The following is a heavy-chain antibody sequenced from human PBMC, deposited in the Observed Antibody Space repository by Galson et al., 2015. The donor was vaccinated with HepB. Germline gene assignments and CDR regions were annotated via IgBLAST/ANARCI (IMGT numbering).Heavy chain of an antibody. V-gene: IGHV3-30*02. J-gene: IGHJ4*02. Sequence: SLRLSCAASGFTFSSYGMHWVRQAPGKGLEWVTFIQYSGNNKYYAVSVRGRFTISRDNSKNTLYLQMNSLRAEDTSVYYCARDLWDYWGQGTLVTVSS. CDR2: IQYSGNNK. CDR3: ARDLWDY. CDR1: GFTFSSYG.